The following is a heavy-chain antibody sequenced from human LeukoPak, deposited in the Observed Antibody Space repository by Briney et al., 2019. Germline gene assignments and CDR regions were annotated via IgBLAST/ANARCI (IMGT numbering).Heavy chain of an antibody. V-gene: IGHV4-39*01. CDR2: VYYTGVT. D-gene: IGHD3-9*01. Sequence: SETLSLTCSVSGGSISSTSHYWGWIRQPPGKGLEWIGTVYYTGVTYYNPSLKSRGTISIDTSKNQFSLKLTSVIAADTAVYYCARHEGSHDIKTWGKGTLVTVSS. CDR1: GGSISSTSHY. J-gene: IGHJ4*02. CDR3: ARHEGSHDIKT.